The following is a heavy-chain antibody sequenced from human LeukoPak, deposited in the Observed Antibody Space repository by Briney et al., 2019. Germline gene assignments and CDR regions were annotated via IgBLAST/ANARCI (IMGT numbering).Heavy chain of an antibody. CDR2: INHSGST. V-gene: IGHV4-34*01. CDR3: ARRVLRYFDWLLSRGFDY. J-gene: IGHJ4*02. Sequence: SETLSLTCAVYGGSFSGYYWSWIRQPPGKGLEWIGEINHSGSTNYNPSLKSRVTISVDTSKNQFSLKLSSVTAADTAVYYCARRVLRYFDWLLSRGFDYWGQGTLVTVSS. CDR1: GGSFSGYY. D-gene: IGHD3-9*01.